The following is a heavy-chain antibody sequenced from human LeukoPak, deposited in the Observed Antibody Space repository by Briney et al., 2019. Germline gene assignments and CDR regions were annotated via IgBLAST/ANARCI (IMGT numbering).Heavy chain of an antibody. CDR2: FNPSSGDT. V-gene: IGHV1-2*02. Sequence: ASVKVSCKASGYTFTEYFIHWVRQAPGQGLECMGWFNPSSGDTNYAQKYQSRVTMTRDTSISTAYMELSWLTSDDTAVYYCARADHGTRSNGFYTLDYWGQGTLVTVSS. CDR3: ARADHGTRSNGFYTLDY. D-gene: IGHD2-2*02. J-gene: IGHJ4*02. CDR1: GYTFTEYF.